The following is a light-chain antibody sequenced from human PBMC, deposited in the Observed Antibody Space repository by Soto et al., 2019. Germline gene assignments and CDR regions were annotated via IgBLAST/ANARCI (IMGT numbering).Light chain of an antibody. V-gene: IGLV1-51*02. CDR1: SSNIGSNY. CDR3: GAWDNSLTGGV. CDR2: ENY. J-gene: IGLJ2*01. Sequence: QSVLTQPPSVSAAPGQKVTISCSGSSSNIGSNYVSWYQQLPGAAPKLLSYENYERPSGIPDRFSGSKSGTSATLDITGLQTGDEADYYCGAWDNSLTGGVFGGGTKLTVL.